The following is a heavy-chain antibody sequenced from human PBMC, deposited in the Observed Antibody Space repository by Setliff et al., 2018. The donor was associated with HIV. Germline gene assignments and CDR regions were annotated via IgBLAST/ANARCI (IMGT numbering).Heavy chain of an antibody. CDR2: MSYDGNNK. Sequence: GGSLRLSCAASGFIFSSYAMHWVRQAPGKGLEWVAVMSYDGNNKYYADSVKGRFTISRDNSKNTLYLQMDSLRTEDTAVYYCARDTGQLVYYFDSWGQGTLVTVSS. J-gene: IGHJ4*02. CDR1: GFIFSSYA. CDR3: ARDTGQLVYYFDS. V-gene: IGHV3-30*17. D-gene: IGHD6-6*01.